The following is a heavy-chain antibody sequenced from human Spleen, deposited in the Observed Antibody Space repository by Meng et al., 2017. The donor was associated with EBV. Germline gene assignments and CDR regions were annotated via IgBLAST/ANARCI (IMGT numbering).Heavy chain of an antibody. CDR2: SDHTGGT. Sequence: QGQLQQWGDGVLRRSGTVSLLWAVYGESFSDNDWSGIRQSPGKGLEWIGESDHTGGTNYNPSLMSRETISVDTSKNQFSLNLNSVTAADTAVYYCARGCSSTNCNSDFDYWGQGTLVTVSS. D-gene: IGHD2-2*01. CDR3: ARGCSSTNCNSDFDY. V-gene: IGHV4-34*01. J-gene: IGHJ4*02. CDR1: GESFSDND.